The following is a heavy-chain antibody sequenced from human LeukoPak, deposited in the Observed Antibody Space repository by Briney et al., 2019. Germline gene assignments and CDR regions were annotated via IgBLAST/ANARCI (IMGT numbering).Heavy chain of an antibody. Sequence: GGSLRLSCAASGFTFDDYAMHWVRQAPGKGLEWVSGISWNSGSIGYADSVKGRFTISRDNAKNSLYLQMNSLRAEDTALYYCARGEYSSSRPDFDYWGQGTLVTVSS. D-gene: IGHD6-6*01. V-gene: IGHV3-9*01. CDR2: ISWNSGSI. J-gene: IGHJ4*02. CDR3: ARGEYSSSRPDFDY. CDR1: GFTFDDYA.